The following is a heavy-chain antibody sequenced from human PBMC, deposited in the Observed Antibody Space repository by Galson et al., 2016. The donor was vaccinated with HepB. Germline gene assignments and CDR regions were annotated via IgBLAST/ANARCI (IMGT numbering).Heavy chain of an antibody. V-gene: IGHV2-5*02. Sequence: PALVKPTQTLTLTCTFSGFSLSSSGVGVGWIRQPPGKALEWLALIYWDDDKRYSPSLKSRLTITKDTSKNQVVLTMTNMDPVDTATYHGARETLGYCGGDCYSGGWFDPWGQGTLVTVSS. CDR1: GFSLSSSGVG. D-gene: IGHD2-21*02. J-gene: IGHJ5*02. CDR2: IYWDDDK. CDR3: ARETLGYCGGDCYSGGWFDP.